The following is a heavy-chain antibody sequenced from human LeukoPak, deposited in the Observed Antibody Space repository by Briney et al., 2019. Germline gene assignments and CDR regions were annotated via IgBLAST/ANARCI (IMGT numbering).Heavy chain of an antibody. D-gene: IGHD3-22*01. Sequence: PGGSLRLSCAASGFTFSGSAMHWVRQASGKGLEWVGRIRSKANSYATAYAASVKGRFTISRDDSKNTAYLQMNSLKTEDTAVYYCTRYYYDSSGYYYLFDYWGQGTLVTVSP. V-gene: IGHV3-73*01. CDR2: IRSKANSYAT. J-gene: IGHJ4*02. CDR3: TRYYYDSSGYYYLFDY. CDR1: GFTFSGSA.